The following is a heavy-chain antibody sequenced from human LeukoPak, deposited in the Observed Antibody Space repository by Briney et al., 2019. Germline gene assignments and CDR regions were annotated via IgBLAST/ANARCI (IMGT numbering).Heavy chain of an antibody. D-gene: IGHD6-13*01. CDR2: IYYSGST. CDR1: GYSISSSNW. CDR3: ARLSGYSNN. J-gene: IGHJ4*02. V-gene: IGHV4-28*01. Sequence: TSETLSLTCAVSGYSISSSNWWGWIRQPPGRGLEWIGYIYYSGSTYYNPSLKSRVTMSVDTSKNQFSLKLSSVTAVDTAVYYCARLSGYSNNWGQGTLVTVSS.